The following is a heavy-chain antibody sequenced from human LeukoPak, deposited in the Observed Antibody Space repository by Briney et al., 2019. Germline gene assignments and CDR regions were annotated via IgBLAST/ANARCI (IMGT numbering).Heavy chain of an antibody. D-gene: IGHD3-10*01. CDR1: GGSISSSSYY. V-gene: IGHV4-39*07. Sequence: SETLSLTCTVSGGSISSSSYYWGWIGKPQGKGLKWFGFFYYSGSTYYNPSLKSRVTISVDTSKNQFSLKLSSVTAADTAVYYCARGSKRYYYYYGMDIWGHGTTVTVSS. CDR3: ARGSKRYYYYYGMDI. J-gene: IGHJ6*02. CDR2: FYYSGST.